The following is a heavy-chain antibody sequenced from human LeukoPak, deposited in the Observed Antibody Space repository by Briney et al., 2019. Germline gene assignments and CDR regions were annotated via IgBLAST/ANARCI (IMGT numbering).Heavy chain of an antibody. CDR1: GYTFTSYG. D-gene: IGHD2-2*01. CDR2: ISAYNGNT. J-gene: IGHJ4*02. Sequence: ASVKVSCKASGYTFTSYGISWVRQAPGQELEWMGWISAYNGNTNYAQKLQGRVTMTTDTSTSTAYMELRSLRSDDTAVYYCARAPFIVVIPAAVDYWGQGTLVTVSS. V-gene: IGHV1-18*01. CDR3: ARAPFIVVIPAAVDY.